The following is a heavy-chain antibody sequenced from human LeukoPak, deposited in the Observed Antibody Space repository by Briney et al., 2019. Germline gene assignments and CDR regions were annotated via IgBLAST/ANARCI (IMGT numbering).Heavy chain of an antibody. D-gene: IGHD1-26*01. Sequence: GGSLRLSCAASGFTFSSYAMHWVRQAPGKGLEWVAVISYDGSNKYYADSVKGRFTISRDNSKNTLYLQMNSLRAEDTAVYYCASASGGYMPFDYWGQGILVSVSS. CDR1: GFTFSSYA. CDR3: ASASGGYMPFDY. V-gene: IGHV3-30-3*01. CDR2: ISYDGSNK. J-gene: IGHJ4*02.